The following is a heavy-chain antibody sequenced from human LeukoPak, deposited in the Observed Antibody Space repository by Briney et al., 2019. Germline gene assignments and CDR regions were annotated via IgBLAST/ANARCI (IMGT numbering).Heavy chain of an antibody. D-gene: IGHD3-10*01. CDR3: ARVLVPDRMVRD. J-gene: IGHJ4*02. V-gene: IGHV4-39*07. CDR2: IYYSGST. Sequence: SETLSLTCTVSGGPISSSNYYWGWIRQPPGKGLEWIGSIYYSGSTYFNPSLKSRVTISVDTSKNQISLKLSSVTAADTAVYYCARVLVPDRMVRDWGQGTLVTVSS. CDR1: GGPISSSNYY.